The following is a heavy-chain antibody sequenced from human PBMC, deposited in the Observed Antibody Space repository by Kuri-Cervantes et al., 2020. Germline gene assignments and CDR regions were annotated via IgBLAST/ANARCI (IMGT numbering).Heavy chain of an antibody. D-gene: IGHD7-27*01. J-gene: IGHJ4*02. V-gene: IGHV4-61*01. CDR3: ATPLGISSEYYFDY. Sequence: SETLSLTCIVSGGSVSSGTFYWSWIRQPPGKGLEWIGYIYYSGSTNYNPSLKSRVTISVDTSKNQFSLKLSSVTAADTAVYYCATPLGISSEYYFDYWGQGTLVTVSS. CDR2: IYYSGST. CDR1: GGSVSSGTFY.